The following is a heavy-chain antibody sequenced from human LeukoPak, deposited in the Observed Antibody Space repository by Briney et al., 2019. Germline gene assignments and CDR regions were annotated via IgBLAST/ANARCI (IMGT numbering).Heavy chain of an antibody. J-gene: IGHJ5*02. V-gene: IGHV1-3*04. CDR1: YTFTTYT. CDR3: AKCGYSDGWSCDH. CDR2: INTGNGNT. Sequence: ASVKVSCKAYTFTTYTIHWVRQAPGQRLEWMGWINTGNGNTKYSQKFQGRVTVTRDTSASTAYMELSSLRSEDTAVYYCAKCGYSDGWSCDHWGQGTLVTASS. D-gene: IGHD5-18*01.